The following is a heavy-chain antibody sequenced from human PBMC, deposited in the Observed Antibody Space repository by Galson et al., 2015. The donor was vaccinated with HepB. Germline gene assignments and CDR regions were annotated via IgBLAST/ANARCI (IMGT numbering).Heavy chain of an antibody. D-gene: IGHD2-8*02. CDR1: GFPFNNAW. CDR2: IKSKTDGETT. CDR3: TTDVHYSTYWSWLDP. Sequence: SLRLSCAASGFPFNNAWMTWVRQAPGMGLEWVGRIKSKTDGETTDDAAPGRGRFTISRDDSKNRLYLQMNSLKTEDTAVYYCTTDVHYSTYWSWLDPWGQGTLVTVSS. V-gene: IGHV3-15*01. J-gene: IGHJ5*02.